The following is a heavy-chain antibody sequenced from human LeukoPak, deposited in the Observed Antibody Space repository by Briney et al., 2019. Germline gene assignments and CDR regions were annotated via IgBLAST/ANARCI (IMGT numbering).Heavy chain of an antibody. CDR1: GITFSNYA. V-gene: IGHV3-23*01. CDR3: AGRVTGYSSGYVY. CDR2: ISGSAHKI. J-gene: IGHJ4*02. D-gene: IGHD5-18*01. Sequence: GGSLRLSCVASGITFSNYAVSWVRQAPEKGLDWVSVISGSAHKIRYADSVKGRFTVSRDNSENIVYLQMNNLRAEDTAVYYCAGRVTGYSSGYVYWGQGTLVTVSS.